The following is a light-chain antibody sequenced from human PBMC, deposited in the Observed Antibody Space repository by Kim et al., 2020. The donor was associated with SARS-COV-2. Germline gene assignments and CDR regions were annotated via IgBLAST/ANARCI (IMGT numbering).Light chain of an antibody. Sequence: GQSITISCTGTSSDVGGYNYVSWYQQHPDKAPKLVIYDVTNRPSGVSDRFSGSKSGSSASLTISGVQAEDEADYYCSSYTSTSTVIFGGGTQLTVL. CDR3: SSYTSTSTVI. J-gene: IGLJ2*01. CDR2: DVT. CDR1: SSDVGGYNY. V-gene: IGLV2-14*03.